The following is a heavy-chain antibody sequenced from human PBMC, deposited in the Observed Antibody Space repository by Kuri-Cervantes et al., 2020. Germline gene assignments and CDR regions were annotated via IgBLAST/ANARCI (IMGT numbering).Heavy chain of an antibody. V-gene: IGHV4-38-2*01. CDR2: INHSGST. CDR3: AIKGYDSSGNLFDY. CDR1: DYSISSDHY. J-gene: IGHJ4*02. D-gene: IGHD3-22*01. Sequence: SETLSLTCVVSDYSISSDHYWGWIRQPPGKGLEWIGEINHSGSTNYNPSLKSRVTISVDTSKNQFSLKLSSVTAADTAVYYCAIKGYDSSGNLFDYWGQGTLVTVSS.